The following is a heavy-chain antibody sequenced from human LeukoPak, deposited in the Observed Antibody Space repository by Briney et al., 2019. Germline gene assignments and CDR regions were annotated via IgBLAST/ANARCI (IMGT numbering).Heavy chain of an antibody. Sequence: GASVKVSCKASGYTFTGYYMHWVRQAPGQGLEWMGWINPNSGTTNCAQKFQGRVTMTRDTSISTAYMELNRLRSDDTAIYYCASIAARRDLRLLVPWGQGTLVTVSS. CDR1: GYTFTGYY. D-gene: IGHD6-6*01. CDR2: INPNSGTT. CDR3: ASIAARRDLRLLVP. V-gene: IGHV1-2*02. J-gene: IGHJ5*02.